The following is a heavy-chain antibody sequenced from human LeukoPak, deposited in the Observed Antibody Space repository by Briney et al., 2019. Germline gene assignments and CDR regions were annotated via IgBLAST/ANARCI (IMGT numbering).Heavy chain of an antibody. Sequence: GGSLSLSCTASGFTLSRYWMSWVRQAPGKGLEWVANINEDGGERHYVDTVKGRFTISRDNAKNSLYLQMNSLRAEDTAVYYCARGGNLENWGRGTLVTVSS. CDR1: GFTLSRYW. CDR3: ARGGNLEN. D-gene: IGHD1-14*01. CDR2: INEDGGER. J-gene: IGHJ4*02. V-gene: IGHV3-7*01.